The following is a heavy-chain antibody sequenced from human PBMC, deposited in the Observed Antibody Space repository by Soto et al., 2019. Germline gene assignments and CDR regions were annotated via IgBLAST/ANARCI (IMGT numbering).Heavy chain of an antibody. V-gene: IGHV7-4-1*01. CDR1: GYTFTSYA. CDR2: INTNTGNP. D-gene: IGHD2-2*02. J-gene: IGHJ5*02. Sequence: QVPLAQSGSELKKPGASVKVSCKASGYTFTSYAMNWVRQAPGQGLEWMGWINTNTGNPTYAQGFTGRFVFSLDTSVSTEYLQICSLKAEDTAVYYCAREGVCSSTSCYKSYNWFDPWGQGTLVTVSS. CDR3: AREGVCSSTSCYKSYNWFDP.